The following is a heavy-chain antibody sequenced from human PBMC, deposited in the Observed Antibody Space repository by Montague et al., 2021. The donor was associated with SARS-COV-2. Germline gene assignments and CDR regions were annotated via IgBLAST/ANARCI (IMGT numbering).Heavy chain of an antibody. J-gene: IGHJ2*01. D-gene: IGHD3-10*01. CDR2: XDWDDDK. V-gene: IGHV2-70*11. CDR1: GFSLSTSGMC. Sequence: PALVNPTQTLTLTCTFSGFSLSTSGMCVSWIRQPPGKALEWLARXDWDDDKYYSTSLKTRLTISKDTSKNQVVLTMTNMDPVDTATYYCARTYGSGRGFDLWGRGTLVTVSS. CDR3: ARTYGSGRGFDL.